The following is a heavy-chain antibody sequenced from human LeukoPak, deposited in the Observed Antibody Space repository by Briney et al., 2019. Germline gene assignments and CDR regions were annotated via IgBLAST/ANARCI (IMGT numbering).Heavy chain of an antibody. J-gene: IGHJ4*02. Sequence: ASVTVSCTSSGYTFTIYYMHWVRQAPGQGLEWMGIINPSGGSTSYAQKFQGRVTVTRDTSTSTVYMELSSLRSEDTAVYYCASAYYYDSSGYYFAYWGQGTLVTVSS. V-gene: IGHV1-46*01. CDR3: ASAYYYDSSGYYFAY. D-gene: IGHD3-22*01. CDR2: INPSGGST. CDR1: GYTFTIYY.